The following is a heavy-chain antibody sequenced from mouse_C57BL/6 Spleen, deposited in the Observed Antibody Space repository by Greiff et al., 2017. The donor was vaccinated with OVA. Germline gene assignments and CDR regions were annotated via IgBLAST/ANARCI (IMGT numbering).Heavy chain of an antibody. J-gene: IGHJ1*03. CDR3: ARNSYYYGSGYFDV. D-gene: IGHD1-1*01. CDR2: IWSGGST. Sequence: VMLVESGPGLVQPSQSLSITCTVSGFSLTSYGVHWVRQSPGKGLEWLGVIWSGGSTDYTAAFISRLSISKDNSKSQVFFKMNSLQADDTAIYYCARNSYYYGSGYFDVWGTGTTVTVSS. CDR1: GFSLTSYG. V-gene: IGHV2-2*01.